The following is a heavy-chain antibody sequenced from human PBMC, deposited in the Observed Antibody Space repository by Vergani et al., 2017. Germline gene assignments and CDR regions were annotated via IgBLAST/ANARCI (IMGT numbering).Heavy chain of an antibody. V-gene: IGHV4-4*09. CDR2: IYTSGST. CDR3: ARFTTVTRRRASGFDY. Sequence: QVQLQESGPGLVKPSETLSLTCTVSGGSISSYYWRWIRQPPGKGLEWIGYIYTSGSTNYHPSLKSRVTISVDTSKNQFSLKLSSVTAADTAVYYCARFTTVTRRRASGFDYWGQGTLVTVSS. D-gene: IGHD4-11*01. CDR1: GGSISSYY. J-gene: IGHJ4*02.